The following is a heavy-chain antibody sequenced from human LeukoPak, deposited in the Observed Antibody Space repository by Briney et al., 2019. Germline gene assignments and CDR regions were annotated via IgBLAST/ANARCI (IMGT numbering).Heavy chain of an antibody. CDR3: ASLKNYYDSSGYLVTDAFDI. D-gene: IGHD3-22*01. CDR1: GGTFSSYT. Sequence: SVKVSCKASGGTFSSYTISWVRQAPGQGLEWMGGIIPVFGTANYAQKFQGRVTISADESTTTTYMELGSLRSDDTAVYYCASLKNYYDSSGYLVTDAFDIWGQGTMVTVSS. V-gene: IGHV1-69*13. CDR2: IIPVFGTA. J-gene: IGHJ3*02.